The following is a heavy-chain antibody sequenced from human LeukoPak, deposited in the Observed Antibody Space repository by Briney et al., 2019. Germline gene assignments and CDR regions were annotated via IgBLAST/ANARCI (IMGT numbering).Heavy chain of an antibody. CDR1: GYTFTSYG. J-gene: IGHJ5*02. D-gene: IGHD3-16*02. Sequence: GASVKVSCKASGYTFTSYGISWVRQAPGQGLEWMGWISAHNGNTNYAQKLQGRVTMTTDTSTSTAYMELRSLRSDDTAVYYCARVMITFGGVIVPTWGQGTLVTVSS. V-gene: IGHV1-18*01. CDR2: ISAHNGNT. CDR3: ARVMITFGGVIVPT.